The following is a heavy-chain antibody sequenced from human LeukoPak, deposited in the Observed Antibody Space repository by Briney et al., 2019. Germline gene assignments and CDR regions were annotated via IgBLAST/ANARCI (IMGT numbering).Heavy chain of an antibody. CDR3: ARGADFTFGGSFDY. CDR1: GFTFSSYS. D-gene: IGHD3-16*01. Sequence: GGSLRLSCAASGFTFSSYSMNWVRQAPGKGLGWVSSISSSSSYIYYADSVKGRFTISRDNAKNSLYLQMNSLRAEDTAVYYCARGADFTFGGSFDYWGQGTLVTVSS. J-gene: IGHJ4*02. V-gene: IGHV3-21*01. CDR2: ISSSSSYI.